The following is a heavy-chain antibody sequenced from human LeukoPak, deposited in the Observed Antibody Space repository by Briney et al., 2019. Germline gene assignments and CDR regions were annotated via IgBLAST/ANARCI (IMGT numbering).Heavy chain of an antibody. CDR1: GFTFSSYG. D-gene: IGHD4-17*01. J-gene: IGHJ4*02. CDR2: IWYDGSNK. CDR3: ARYNDYGVSLDY. V-gene: IGHV3-33*01. Sequence: GRSLRLSCAASGFTFSSYGMHWVRQAPGKGLEWVAVIWYDGSNKYYADSVKGRFTTSRDNSKNTLYLQMNSLRAEDTAVYYCARYNDYGVSLDYWGQGTLVTVSS.